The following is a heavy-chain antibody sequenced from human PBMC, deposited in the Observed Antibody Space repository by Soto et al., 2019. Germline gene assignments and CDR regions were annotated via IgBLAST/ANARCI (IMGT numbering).Heavy chain of an antibody. D-gene: IGHD2-21*01. J-gene: IGHJ1*01. CDR3: ARRDDSPTAEYFQH. V-gene: IGHV5-51*01. CDR2: IYPCDSDT. CDR1: GYSFTTYC. Sequence: GESMKISCTGSGYSFTTYCSGWVRQMPGKGLEWMGIIYPCDSDTRYSPSFQGQVTISADKSTSTAYLQWSSLKASDTAMYYCARRDDSPTAEYFQHWGQGTLVTVSS.